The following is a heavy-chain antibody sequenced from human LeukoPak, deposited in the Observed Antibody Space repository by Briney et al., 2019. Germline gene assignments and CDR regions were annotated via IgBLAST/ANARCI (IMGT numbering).Heavy chain of an antibody. CDR2: IIPIFGTA. J-gene: IGHJ4*02. D-gene: IGHD5-24*01. CDR1: GGTFISYA. V-gene: IGHV1-69*05. CDR3: ARRKKTRDGYGN. Sequence: SVKVSCMASGGTFISYAISWVRQAPGQGLEWMGGIIPIFGTANYAQKFQGRVTITTDESTSTAYMELSSLRSEDTAVYYCARRKKTRDGYGNWGQGTLVTVSS.